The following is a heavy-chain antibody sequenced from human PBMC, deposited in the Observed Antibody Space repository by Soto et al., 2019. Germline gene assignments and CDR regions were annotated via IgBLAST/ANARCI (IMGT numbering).Heavy chain of an antibody. CDR1: GYTFNNYG. CDR2: IIVYNGET. J-gene: IGHJ5*02. CDR3: ARDVKRQRLVGRQYVWFDP. D-gene: IGHD6-13*01. Sequence: ASVKVSCKASGYTFNNYGINWVRQAPGQRPEWMGSIIVYNGETRNAQKFQGRVTMTTDTSTSTAYMELSSLTSDDTAVYYCARDVKRQRLVGRQYVWFDPWGQGTPATVSA. V-gene: IGHV1-18*01.